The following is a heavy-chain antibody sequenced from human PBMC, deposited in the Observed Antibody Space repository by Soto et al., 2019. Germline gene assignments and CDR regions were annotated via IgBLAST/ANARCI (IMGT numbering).Heavy chain of an antibody. Sequence: PGGSLRLSCAASGFTFSNDWMSWVRQAPGKGLEWVSYIRSSSSTIYYADSVKGRFTISRDNAKNSLYLQMNSLRAEDTAVYYCARTLRYSSSPRWPWGQGTLVTVSS. CDR1: GFTFSNDW. CDR2: IRSSSSTI. D-gene: IGHD6-13*01. J-gene: IGHJ5*02. V-gene: IGHV3-48*01. CDR3: ARTLRYSSSPRWP.